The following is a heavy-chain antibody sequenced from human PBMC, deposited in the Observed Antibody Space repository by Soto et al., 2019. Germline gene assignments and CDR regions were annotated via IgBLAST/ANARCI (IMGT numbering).Heavy chain of an antibody. V-gene: IGHV1-2*04. J-gene: IGHJ3*02. Sequence: GASVKVSCKASGYTFTGYYMHWVRQAPGQGLEWMGWINPNSGGTNYAQKFQGWVTMTRDTSISTAYMELSRLRSDDTAVYYCARGALYDSSLSGEVAYDIGGKGKMVTV. CDR3: ARGALYDSSLSGEVAYDI. CDR1: GYTFTGYY. CDR2: INPNSGGT. D-gene: IGHD3-22*01.